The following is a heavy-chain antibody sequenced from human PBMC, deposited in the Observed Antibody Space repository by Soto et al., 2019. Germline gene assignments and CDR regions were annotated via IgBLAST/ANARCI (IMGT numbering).Heavy chain of an antibody. V-gene: IGHV4-30-4*01. CDR3: ARDPRGYFDD. CDR2: IYSTGST. D-gene: IGHD3-10*01. J-gene: IGHJ4*02. Sequence: QVQLQESGPGLVKPSQTLSLTCTVSGGSISGSDYYWSWIRQPPGKGLEWIGYIYSTGSTNYNPSLKSRVIISIDASKIQFFLNLSSVTAADTAVYYCARDPRGYFDDWGQGALVTVSS. CDR1: GGSISGSDYY.